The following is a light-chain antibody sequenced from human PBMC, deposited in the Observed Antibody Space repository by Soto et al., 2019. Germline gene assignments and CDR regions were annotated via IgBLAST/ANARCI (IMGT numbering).Light chain of an antibody. CDR1: RNINRK. V-gene: IGKV3-15*01. J-gene: IGKJ4*01. CDR2: GAS. Sequence: EIVMTQSPATLSVSPGERATLSCRASRNINRKLAWYQQKPGQAPRLLISGASTRATGIPARFSGSGSGTEFTLTISSLQSKDFAVYYCQQYYDYPPLIFGGGTKVEI. CDR3: QQYYDYPPLI.